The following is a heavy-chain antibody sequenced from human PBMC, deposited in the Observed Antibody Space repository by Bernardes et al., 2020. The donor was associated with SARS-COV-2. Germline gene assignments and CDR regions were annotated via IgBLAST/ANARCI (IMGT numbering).Heavy chain of an antibody. CDR2: IMNKAKSYTT. V-gene: IGHV3-72*01. CDR1: GLTLSYQY. J-gene: IGHJ6*02. CDR3: ARSRITMVRGVRGFYYYYYGMGV. Sequence: RESRRLACVAAGLTLSYQYTDWVRLPPGKVLGWVGWIMNKAKSYTTDYAASETCRITTAKGHSRNSLYLQMNSLKTEDTAVYYCARSRITMVRGVRGFYYYYYGMGVWGQGTKVTVSS. D-gene: IGHD3-10*01.